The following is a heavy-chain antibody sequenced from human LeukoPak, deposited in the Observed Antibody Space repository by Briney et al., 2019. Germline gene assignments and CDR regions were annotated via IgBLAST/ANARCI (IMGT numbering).Heavy chain of an antibody. Sequence: PSETLSLTCTVSGGSISSHYWSWIRQPPGKGLEWIGYIYYSGSTNYNPSLKSRVTISVDTSKNQFSLKLSSVTAADTAAYYCARHGSSWTHYFDYWGQGTLVTVSS. D-gene: IGHD6-13*01. CDR2: IYYSGST. CDR3: ARHGSSWTHYFDY. V-gene: IGHV4-59*11. CDR1: GGSISSHY. J-gene: IGHJ4*02.